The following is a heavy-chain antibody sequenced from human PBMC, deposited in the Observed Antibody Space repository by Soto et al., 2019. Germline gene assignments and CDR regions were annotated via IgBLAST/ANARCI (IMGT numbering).Heavy chain of an antibody. Sequence: SETLSLTCTVSGVSISGSRYYWGWIRQPPGRGLEWIGNIYYSGSTYYTPALKSRVTLSVDTSKNQFSLNLNSVTAADTAVYYCARESEDLTSNFDYWGQGTLVTVSS. J-gene: IGHJ4*02. V-gene: IGHV4-39*02. CDR1: GVSISGSRYY. CDR2: IYYSGST. CDR3: ARESEDLTSNFDY.